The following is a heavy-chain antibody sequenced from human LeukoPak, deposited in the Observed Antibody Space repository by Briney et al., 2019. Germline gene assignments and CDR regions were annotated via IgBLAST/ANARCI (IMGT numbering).Heavy chain of an antibody. Sequence: SETLSLTCAGYGWPFSGYYWNWIRQSPGKGLEWIGEMNYSGSTNYNPCLKSRGTISVETSKNQFSLKLSSVTAAETAVYYCARGRATYDFWSGYLFDYWGQGTLLTVPS. V-gene: IGHV4-34*01. J-gene: IGHJ4*02. CDR3: ARGRATYDFWSGYLFDY. D-gene: IGHD3-3*01. CDR2: MNYSGST. CDR1: GWPFSGYY.